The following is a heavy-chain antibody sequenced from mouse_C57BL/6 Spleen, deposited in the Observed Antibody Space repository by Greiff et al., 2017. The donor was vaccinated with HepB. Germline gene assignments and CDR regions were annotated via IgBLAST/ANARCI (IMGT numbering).Heavy chain of an antibody. D-gene: IGHD2-1*01. V-gene: IGHV1-26*01. CDR2: INPNNGGT. CDR1: GYTFTDYY. Sequence: VQLQQSGPELVKPGASVKISCKASGYTFTDYYMNWVKQSHGKSLEWIGDINPNNGGTSYNQKFKGKATLTVDKSSSTAYMELRSLTSEDSAVYYCANQLPGYAMDYWGQGTSVTVSS. J-gene: IGHJ4*01. CDR3: ANQLPGYAMDY.